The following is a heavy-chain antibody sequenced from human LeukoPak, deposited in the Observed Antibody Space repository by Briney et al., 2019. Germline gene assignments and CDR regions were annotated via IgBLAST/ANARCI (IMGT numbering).Heavy chain of an antibody. Sequence: PGGSLRLSCTASGFTFSSYGMSWVRQAPGKGLEWVSAISGSGGSTYYADSVKGRFTISRDNSKNTLYLQMNSLRAEDTAVYYRAKEESIAVASYNWFDPWGQGTLVTVSS. D-gene: IGHD6-19*01. V-gene: IGHV3-23*01. CDR2: ISGSGGST. J-gene: IGHJ5*02. CDR3: AKEESIAVASYNWFDP. CDR1: GFTFSSYG.